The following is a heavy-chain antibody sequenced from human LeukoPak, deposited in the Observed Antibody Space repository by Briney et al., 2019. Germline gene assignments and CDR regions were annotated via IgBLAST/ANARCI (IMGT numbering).Heavy chain of an antibody. D-gene: IGHD3-3*01. Sequence: SETLSLTCTVSGGSLSSSSYYWGWIRQPPGKGLEWIGRIYYSGSTYYNPSLKSRVTISVDTSKNQFSLKLSSVTAADTAVYYCASRPRVLRFLKGRHGYYFDYWGQGTLVTVSS. J-gene: IGHJ4*02. CDR3: ASRPRVLRFLKGRHGYYFDY. V-gene: IGHV4-39*01. CDR2: IYYSGST. CDR1: GGSLSSSSYY.